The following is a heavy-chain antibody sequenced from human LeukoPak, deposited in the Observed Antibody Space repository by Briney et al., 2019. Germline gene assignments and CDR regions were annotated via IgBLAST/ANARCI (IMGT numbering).Heavy chain of an antibody. CDR1: GYTFTDHY. J-gene: IGHJ3*02. V-gene: IGHV1-2*02. D-gene: IGHD1-26*01. CDR2: INPNSGGT. Sequence: ASVKVSCKTSGYTFTDHYIHWVRQAPGQGLEWMGWINPNSGGTNYAQKFQGRVTMTRDTSISTAYMELSRLRSDDTAVYYCARDPRWELRNAFDIWGQGTMVTVSS. CDR3: ARDPRWELRNAFDI.